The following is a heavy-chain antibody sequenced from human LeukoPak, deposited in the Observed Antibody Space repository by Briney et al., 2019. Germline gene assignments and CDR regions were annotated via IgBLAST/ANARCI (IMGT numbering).Heavy chain of an antibody. Sequence: KPSETLSLTCAVYGGSFSGYYWSWIRQPPGKRLEWIGEINHSGSTNYNPSLKSRVTISVDTSKNQFSLKLSSVTAADTAVYYCATTGYSSNRSDYWGQGTLVTVSS. CDR2: INHSGST. V-gene: IGHV4-34*01. CDR1: GGSFSGYY. CDR3: ATTGYSSNRSDY. D-gene: IGHD6-13*01. J-gene: IGHJ4*02.